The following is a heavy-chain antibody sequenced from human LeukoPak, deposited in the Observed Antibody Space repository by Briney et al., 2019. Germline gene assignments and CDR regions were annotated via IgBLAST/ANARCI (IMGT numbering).Heavy chain of an antibody. CDR2: ISSSSSYI. CDR1: GFTFSSYS. CDR3: ARDSTVGAYFDY. Sequence: GGSLRLSCAASGFTFSSYSMNWVRQAPGKGLEWVSSISSSSSYIYYADSVKGRFTISRDNAKNSLYLQMNSLRAEDTAVYYCARDSTVGAYFDYWGQGTLVTVSS. V-gene: IGHV3-21*01. J-gene: IGHJ4*02. D-gene: IGHD4-23*01.